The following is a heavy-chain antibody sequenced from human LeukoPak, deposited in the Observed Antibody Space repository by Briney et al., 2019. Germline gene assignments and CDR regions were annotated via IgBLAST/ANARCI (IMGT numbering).Heavy chain of an antibody. CDR3: AWRKYFSTWLEP. CDR1: GYNVDDYW. D-gene: IGHD1-14*01. CDR2: MSPRNFET. Sequence: SGESLKISCKGSGYNVDDYWIGWVRQMPGKGLEWMEIMSPRNFETQYSLPFQGQVTFSVDKSTRTAYLQWRSLKASDTAMYYCAWRKYFSTWLEPWGQGTLVTAS. J-gene: IGHJ5*02. V-gene: IGHV5-51*01.